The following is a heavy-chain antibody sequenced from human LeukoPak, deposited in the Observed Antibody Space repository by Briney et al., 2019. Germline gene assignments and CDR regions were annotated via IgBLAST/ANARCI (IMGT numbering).Heavy chain of an antibody. J-gene: IGHJ4*02. D-gene: IGHD6-13*01. CDR3: TVRIAAAGTGD. CDR2: IKSKTDGGTT. Sequence: GGSLRLSCAASGFTFSNAWMSWVRQAQGKGLKWVGRIKSKTDGGTTDYAAPVKGRFTISRDDSKNTLYLQMNSLKTEDTAVYYCTVRIAAAGTGDWGQGTLVAVSS. V-gene: IGHV3-15*01. CDR1: GFTFSNAW.